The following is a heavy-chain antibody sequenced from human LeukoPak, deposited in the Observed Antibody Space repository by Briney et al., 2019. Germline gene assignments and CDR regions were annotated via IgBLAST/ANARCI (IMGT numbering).Heavy chain of an antibody. CDR3: ARSRYGSGSYYNK. J-gene: IGHJ4*02. V-gene: IGHV4-38-2*01. D-gene: IGHD3-10*01. Sequence: SETLSLTCAVSGYSISSGYYWGWIRQPPGKGLEWIGSIYHSGSTYYNPSLKSRVTISVDTSKNQFSLKLSSVTAADTAVYYCARSRYGSGSYYNKWGQGTLVTVSS. CDR1: GYSISSGYY. CDR2: IYHSGST.